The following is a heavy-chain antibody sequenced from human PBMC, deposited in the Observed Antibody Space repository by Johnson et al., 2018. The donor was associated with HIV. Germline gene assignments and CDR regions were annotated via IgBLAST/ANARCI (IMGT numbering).Heavy chain of an antibody. D-gene: IGHD3-22*01. Sequence: VQLVESGGNLIQPGGSLRLSCAASGFTFSSYAMSWVRQAPGKGLEWVSGISGSGGRRYYADSAKGRFTISRDNSENTLYLQMNSLRAEYTAVYYCAKNRHYYDSSGYSDAFDIWGQGTMVTVSS. CDR1: GFTFSSYA. CDR3: AKNRHYYDSSGYSDAFDI. J-gene: IGHJ3*02. V-gene: IGHV3-23*04. CDR2: ISGSGGRR.